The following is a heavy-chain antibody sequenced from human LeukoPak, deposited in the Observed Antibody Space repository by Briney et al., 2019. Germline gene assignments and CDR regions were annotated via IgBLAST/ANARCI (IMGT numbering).Heavy chain of an antibody. Sequence: GGSLRLSCTASGFTFSNFWINWVRQAPGEGLEWVANIKEDGSKKNYVDSVKGRFTISRDNAKNSLYLQMNSLRAEDTAVYYCAKVGEKNMVEAFEIWGQGTRVTVSP. D-gene: IGHD1-26*01. CDR1: GFTFSNFW. CDR2: IKEDGSKK. V-gene: IGHV3-7*01. J-gene: IGHJ3*02. CDR3: AKVGEKNMVEAFEI.